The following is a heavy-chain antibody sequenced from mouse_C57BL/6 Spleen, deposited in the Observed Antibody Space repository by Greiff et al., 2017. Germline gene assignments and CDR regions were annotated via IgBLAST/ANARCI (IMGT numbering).Heavy chain of an antibody. CDR1: GFTFSDYY. V-gene: IGHV5-16*01. D-gene: IGHD1-1*01. CDR2: INYDGSST. CDR3: ARASDGVECFDV. J-gene: IGHJ1*03. Sequence: EVKVVESEGGLVQPGSSMKLSCTASGFTFSDYYMAWVRQVPEKGLEWVANINYDGSSTYYLDPLKSRFIISRDNAKNILYLQMSSLKSEDTATYYCARASDGVECFDVWGKGTPVTVSA.